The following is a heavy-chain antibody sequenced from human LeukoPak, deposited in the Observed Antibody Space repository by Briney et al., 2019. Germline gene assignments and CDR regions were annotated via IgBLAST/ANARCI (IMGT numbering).Heavy chain of an antibody. D-gene: IGHD1-1*01. CDR1: GGSISSSSYY. J-gene: IGHJ3*02. CDR2: IYYSGST. Sequence: SETLSLTCTVSGGSISSSSYYWGWIRQPPGQGLEWIGSIYYSGSTYYNPSLKSRVTISVDTSKNQFSLKLSSVTAADTAVYYCARSNWNGALHAFDIWGQGTMVTVSS. V-gene: IGHV4-39*01. CDR3: ARSNWNGALHAFDI.